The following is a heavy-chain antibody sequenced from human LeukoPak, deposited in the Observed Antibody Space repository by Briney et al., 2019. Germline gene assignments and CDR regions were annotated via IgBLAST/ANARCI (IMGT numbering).Heavy chain of an antibody. J-gene: IGHJ4*02. V-gene: IGHV3-21*01. CDR2: ISGGSGYI. CDR3: ARDRSNYFRY. Sequence: GGSLRLSCVASGVSFSSYTMNLVRQAPGKGLEWVASISGGSGYIYYGDSVKGRFTISRDNAKNSLYLQMDSLRVEDTAVYYCARDRSNYFRYWGQGTLVTVSS. D-gene: IGHD3-10*01. CDR1: GVSFSSYT.